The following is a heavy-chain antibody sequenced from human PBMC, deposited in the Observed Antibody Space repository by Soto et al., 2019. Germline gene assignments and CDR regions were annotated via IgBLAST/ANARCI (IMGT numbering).Heavy chain of an antibody. V-gene: IGHV3-73*01. D-gene: IGHD3-22*01. CDR1: GFTFSGSA. CDR3: TSSPYYYDSSGYYYYFDY. Sequence: GGSLRLSCAASGFTFSGSAMHWVRQASGKGLEWVGRIRSKANSYATAYAASVKGRFTISRDGSKNTAYLQMNSLKTEDTAVYYCTSSPYYYDSSGYYYYFDYWGQGTLVTVSS. CDR2: IRSKANSYAT. J-gene: IGHJ4*02.